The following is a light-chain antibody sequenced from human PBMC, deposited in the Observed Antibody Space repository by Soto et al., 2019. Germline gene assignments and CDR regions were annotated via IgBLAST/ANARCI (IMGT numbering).Light chain of an antibody. J-gene: IGKJ1*01. CDR1: HTIMTY. V-gene: IGKV1-39*01. Sequence: DIQMTQYPSSLSSSVGDEVTITCRASHTIMTYLNWYQLKPGKPPRLLIYAASSLQSGVPSRFSGSGSGTDFTLTINSLQPEDFATYSCQQSYNSPQTFGQGTKVDI. CDR3: QQSYNSPQT. CDR2: AAS.